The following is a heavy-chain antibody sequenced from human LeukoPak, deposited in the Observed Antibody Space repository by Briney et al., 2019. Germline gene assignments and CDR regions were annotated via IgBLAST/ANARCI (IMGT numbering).Heavy chain of an antibody. Sequence: SVKVSCKASGGTFSSYAISWVRQAPGQGLEWMGGIIPIFGTVNYAQKFQGRVTITADKSTSTAYMELSSLRSEDTAVYYCASANRGDSSGYYSSWFDPWGQGTLVTVSS. CDR1: GGTFSSYA. V-gene: IGHV1-69*06. CDR3: ASANRGDSSGYYSSWFDP. J-gene: IGHJ5*02. D-gene: IGHD3-22*01. CDR2: IIPIFGTV.